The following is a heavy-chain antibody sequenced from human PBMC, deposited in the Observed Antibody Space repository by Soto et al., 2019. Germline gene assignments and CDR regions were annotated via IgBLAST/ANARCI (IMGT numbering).Heavy chain of an antibody. Sequence: GGSLRLSCAASEFTVSSNYMNWVRQAPGKGLECVSTIYSGGSTYYADSVKGRFTTSRDNSKNTLYLQANNLRAEDTAVYYCAGRVGATNYGMDVWGQGTTVTVSS. D-gene: IGHD1-26*01. CDR2: IYSGGST. CDR3: AGRVGATNYGMDV. V-gene: IGHV3-53*01. J-gene: IGHJ6*02. CDR1: EFTVSSNY.